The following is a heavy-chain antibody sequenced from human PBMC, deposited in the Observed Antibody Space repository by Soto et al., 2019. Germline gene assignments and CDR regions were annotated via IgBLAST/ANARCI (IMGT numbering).Heavy chain of an antibody. CDR2: ISADNGNT. Sequence: QVQLVQSGAEVKKPGASVKVSCKASGYTFTSYGISWVRQAPGQGLAWMGWISADNGNTKYAQKLQGRVTMTTDTSTSPAYMELRSLRSHDTAVYYCARDSPPPSEWGKGTLVTSSS. J-gene: IGHJ4*02. CDR1: GYTFTSYG. V-gene: IGHV1-18*01. D-gene: IGHD3-3*01. CDR3: ARDSPPPSE.